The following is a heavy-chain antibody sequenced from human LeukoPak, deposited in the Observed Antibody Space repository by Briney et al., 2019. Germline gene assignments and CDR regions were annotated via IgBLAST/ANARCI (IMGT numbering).Heavy chain of an antibody. CDR1: GFTFSSHA. D-gene: IGHD1-26*01. J-gene: IGHJ4*02. CDR2: LSWDGNIK. CDR3: TRDISGGYSFDY. Sequence: GGSLRLSCAASGFTFSSHAMHWVRQAPGKGLEWVSFLSWDGNIKYYTDSVKGRFTSSRDNSRNTLYLQMNSLGPQDTAVYYCTRDISGGYSFDYWGQGTLVTVSS. V-gene: IGHV3-30-3*01.